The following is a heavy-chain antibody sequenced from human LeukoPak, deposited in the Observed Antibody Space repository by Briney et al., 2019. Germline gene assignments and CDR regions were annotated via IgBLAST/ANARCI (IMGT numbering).Heavy chain of an antibody. J-gene: IGHJ4*02. D-gene: IGHD6-19*01. Sequence: PGRSLRLSCAASGFTFSSYGMHWVRQAPGEGLEWVAVISYDGSNKYYADSVKGRFTISRDNSKNTLYLQMNSLRAEDTAVYYCAKKYGVTVYGSGLNYFDYWGQGTLVTVSS. CDR2: ISYDGSNK. V-gene: IGHV3-30*18. CDR3: AKKYGVTVYGSGLNYFDY. CDR1: GFTFSSYG.